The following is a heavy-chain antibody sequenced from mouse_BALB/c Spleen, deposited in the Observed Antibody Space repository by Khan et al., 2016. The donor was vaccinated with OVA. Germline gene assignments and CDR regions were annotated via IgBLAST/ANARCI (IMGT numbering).Heavy chain of an antibody. CDR2: VDPNNGNT. J-gene: IGHJ3*01. CDR3: ARGYDFFAY. V-gene: IGHV1-26*01. CDR1: GYSFTVYY. Sequence: EVQLQESGPDLVKPGASVKISCKASGYSFTVYYMSWVKQSHGKSPEWIGRVDPNNGNTNYNQKFKDKAILTVDKSSNTAYMELRSLTSEDSAVYYCARGYDFFAYWGQGTLVTVSA. D-gene: IGHD2-14*01.